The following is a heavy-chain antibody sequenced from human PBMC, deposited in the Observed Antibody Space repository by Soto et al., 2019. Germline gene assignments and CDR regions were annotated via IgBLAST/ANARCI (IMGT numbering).Heavy chain of an antibody. CDR2: IWYDGSNK. J-gene: IGHJ4*02. CDR1: GFTFSSYG. CDR3: ARESTVTRGYFDY. D-gene: IGHD4-17*01. Sequence: QVQLVESGGGVVQPGRSLRLSCAASGFTFSSYGMHWVRQAPGKGLEWVAVIWYDGSNKYYADSVKGRFTISRDNSKNTLYVQMNSLRAEDTAVYYCARESTVTRGYFDYWGQGTLVTVSS. V-gene: IGHV3-33*01.